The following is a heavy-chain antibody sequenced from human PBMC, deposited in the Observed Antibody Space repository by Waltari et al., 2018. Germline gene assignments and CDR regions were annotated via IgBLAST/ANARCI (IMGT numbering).Heavy chain of an antibody. CDR1: EGTFDSYG. Sequence: QVQLVQSGTEVKKPGSSVKVSCKASEGTFDSYGISWLRQGPGQGLEWMGDIIPALDKLNYAQKFQGRVTITADESSTTAYMELISLTFQDTAIYYCAREGSGWYWFDPWGQGTPVTVSS. D-gene: IGHD6-19*01. V-gene: IGHV1-69*01. J-gene: IGHJ5*02. CDR3: AREGSGWYWFDP. CDR2: IIPALDKL.